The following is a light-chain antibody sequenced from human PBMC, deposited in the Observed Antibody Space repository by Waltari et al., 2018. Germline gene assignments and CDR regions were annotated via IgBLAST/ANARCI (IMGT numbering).Light chain of an antibody. J-gene: IGLJ2*01. V-gene: IGLV3-10*01. CDR1: ALPRKY. CDR3: YSTDGSGNERV. Sequence: SYELTQPPSVSVSPGQTARITCSGAALPRKYAYWYQQKSGQAPGLVMYEDSKRPPGIPERFSGSGSGTMATLTISGAQAEDEADYYCYSTDGSGNERVFGGGTKLTV. CDR2: EDS.